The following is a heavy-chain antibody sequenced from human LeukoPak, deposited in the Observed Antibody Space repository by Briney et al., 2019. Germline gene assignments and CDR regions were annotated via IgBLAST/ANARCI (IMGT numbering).Heavy chain of an antibody. CDR2: IYTSGST. V-gene: IGHV4-4*07. CDR3: ARDSHGYYDSSGYYYDAFDI. D-gene: IGHD3-22*01. CDR1: GYSISSGYY. J-gene: IGHJ3*02. Sequence: SETLSLTCTVSGYSISSGYYWSWIRQPAGKGLEWIGRIYTSGSTNYNPSLKSRVTMSVDTSKNQFSLKLSSVTAADTAVYYCARDSHGYYDSSGYYYDAFDIWGQGTMVTVSS.